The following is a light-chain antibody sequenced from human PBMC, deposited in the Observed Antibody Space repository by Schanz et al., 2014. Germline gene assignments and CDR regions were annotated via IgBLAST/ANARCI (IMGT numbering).Light chain of an antibody. CDR2: DVS. CDR3: SSYTSSSTLRGV. V-gene: IGLV2-14*03. J-gene: IGLJ3*02. CDR1: SSDVGGFNF. Sequence: QSALTQPASVSGSPGQSITISCTGTSSDVGGFNFVSWFQHLPDKAPKLMIYDVSSRPSGVSNRFSGSKSGNTASLTISGLQAEDEADYYCSSYTSSSTLRGVFGGGTKLTVL.